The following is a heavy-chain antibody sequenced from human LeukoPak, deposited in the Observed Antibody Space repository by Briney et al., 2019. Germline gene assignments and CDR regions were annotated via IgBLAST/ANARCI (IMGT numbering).Heavy chain of an antibody. J-gene: IGHJ4*02. CDR3: AKDAYDYIWGSYKAQNYFDY. CDR2: ISGSGGST. CDR1: GFTFSSYA. D-gene: IGHD3-16*01. Sequence: GGSLRLSCAASGFTFSSYAMSWVRQAPGKGLEWVSAISGSGGSTYYADSVKGRFTISRDNSKNTLYLQMNSLRAEDTAVYYCAKDAYDYIWGSYKAQNYFDYWGQGTLVAVSS. V-gene: IGHV3-23*01.